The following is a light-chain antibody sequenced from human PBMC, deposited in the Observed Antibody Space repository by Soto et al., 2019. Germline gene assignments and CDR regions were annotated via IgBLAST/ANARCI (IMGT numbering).Light chain of an antibody. Sequence: DIVMTQSPDSLAVSLGERATINCKSSQSVLYSSNNKNYLTWYQQKPGQAPRLIIDGASRRATGIPDRFSGSGSGTDFTLTISRLEPEDFAVYSCQQYGSTPPTFGQGTKVEIK. CDR3: QQYGSTPPT. CDR1: QSVLYSSNNKNY. J-gene: IGKJ1*01. CDR2: GAS. V-gene: IGKV4-1*01.